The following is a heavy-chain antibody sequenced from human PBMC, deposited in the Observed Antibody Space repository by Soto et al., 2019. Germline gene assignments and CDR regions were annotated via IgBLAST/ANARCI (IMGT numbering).Heavy chain of an antibody. CDR2: NYYSGTT. V-gene: IGHV4-59*01. CDR3: VSSSLYGMDV. D-gene: IGHD1-1*01. CDR1: GVSISTYY. Sequence: SETLSLTCAVSGVSISTYYWSWIRQPPGKGLEWIGYNYYSGTTNYNPSLKSRVTISVDTSKNQFSLKVGSVTAADTAVYYCVSSSLYGMDVWGQGTTVTVSS. J-gene: IGHJ6*02.